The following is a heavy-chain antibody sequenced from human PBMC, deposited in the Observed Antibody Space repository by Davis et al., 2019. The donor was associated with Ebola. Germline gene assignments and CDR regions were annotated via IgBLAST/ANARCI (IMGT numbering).Heavy chain of an antibody. J-gene: IGHJ3*02. CDR2: IRSKANSYAT. D-gene: IGHD1-26*01. V-gene: IGHV3-73*01. CDR1: GFTFSGSA. Sequence: GGSLRLSCAASGFTFSGSAIHWVRQASGKGLEWLGRIRSKANSYATVYEASVKDRFTISSDDSKNTAYLQMNSLKIEDTAVSYCTSTSVVGADFPAFDIWGQGTTVTVFS. CDR3: TSTSVVGADFPAFDI.